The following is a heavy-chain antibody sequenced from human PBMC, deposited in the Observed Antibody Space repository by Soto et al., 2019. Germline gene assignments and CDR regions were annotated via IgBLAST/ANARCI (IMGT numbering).Heavy chain of an antibody. V-gene: IGHV3-30-3*01. Sequence: GGSLRLSCAASGFTFSSYAMHWVRQAPGKGLEWVAVISYDGSNKYYADSVKGRFTISRDNSKNTLYLQMNSLRAEDTAVYYCAREGVTRALGAFDIWGQGTMVTVSS. CDR3: AREGVTRALGAFDI. J-gene: IGHJ3*02. D-gene: IGHD1-26*01. CDR1: GFTFSSYA. CDR2: ISYDGSNK.